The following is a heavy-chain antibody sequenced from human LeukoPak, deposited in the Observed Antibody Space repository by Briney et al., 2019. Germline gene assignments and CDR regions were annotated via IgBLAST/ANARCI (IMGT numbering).Heavy chain of an antibody. Sequence: SEALSLTCTVSGGSISSYYWSWIRQPPGKGLEWIGYIYYSGSTNYNPSLKSRVTISVDTSKNQFSLKLSSVTAADTAVYYCARVKRQLVDNYYYYYMDVWGKGTTVTVSS. CDR1: GGSISSYY. CDR3: ARVKRQLVDNYYYYYMDV. V-gene: IGHV4-59*01. D-gene: IGHD6-6*01. J-gene: IGHJ6*03. CDR2: IYYSGST.